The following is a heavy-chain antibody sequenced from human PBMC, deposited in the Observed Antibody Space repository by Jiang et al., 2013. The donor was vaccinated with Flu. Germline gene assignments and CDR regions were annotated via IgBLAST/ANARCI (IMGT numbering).Heavy chain of an antibody. CDR2: IYWNDDK. Sequence: PPGKALEWLALIYWNDDKRYSPSLKSRLTITKDTSKNQVVLTMTNMDPVDTATYYCAHSPRYYDFWSGYYRRGHFDYWGQGTLVTVSS. CDR3: AHSPRYYDFWSGYYRRGHFDY. V-gene: IGHV2-5*01. D-gene: IGHD3-3*01. J-gene: IGHJ4*02.